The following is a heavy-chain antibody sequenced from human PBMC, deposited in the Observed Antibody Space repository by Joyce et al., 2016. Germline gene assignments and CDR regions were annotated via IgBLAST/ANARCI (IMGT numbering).Heavy chain of an antibody. CDR2: ISSASTYI. J-gene: IGHJ6*02. D-gene: IGHD3-22*01. V-gene: IGHV3-21*02. Sequence: EVQLVESGGGLVKPGGSLRISCAASGFTFSTSSMSWFRRAPGKGLEWVAAISSASTYILDADSVKCRFTGARDNAKNSLDLQMNSLRAEDTAVFFCARGGIVYDYSMDLWGQGTTVTVSS. CDR1: GFTFSTSS. CDR3: ARGGIVYDYSMDL.